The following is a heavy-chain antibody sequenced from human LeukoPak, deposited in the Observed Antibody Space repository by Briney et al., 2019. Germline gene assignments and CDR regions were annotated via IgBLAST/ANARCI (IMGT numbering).Heavy chain of an antibody. V-gene: IGHV3-66*01. CDR1: GFTVNTNY. CDR2: IYSVGST. Sequence: GGSLRLSCTAAGFTVNTNYMSWVRQAPGKGLEWVSVIYSVGSTYYADSVKGRFTISRDNSKNTVYLQMNSLRAEDTAVYYCARIYQYDSSGPDAFDIWGQGTMVTVSS. J-gene: IGHJ3*02. D-gene: IGHD3-22*01. CDR3: ARIYQYDSSGPDAFDI.